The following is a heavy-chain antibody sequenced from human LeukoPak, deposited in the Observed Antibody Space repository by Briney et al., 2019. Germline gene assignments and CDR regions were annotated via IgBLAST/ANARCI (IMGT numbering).Heavy chain of an antibody. CDR2: ISAYNGNT. J-gene: IGHJ5*02. CDR1: GYTFTSYG. V-gene: IGHV1-18*01. D-gene: IGHD3-22*01. Sequence: ASVKVSCTASGYTFTSYGISWVRQAPGQGLEWMGWISAYNGNTNYAQKLQGRVTMTTDTSTSTAYMELRSLRSDDTAVYYCARDSEWYYYDSSAQSPDWFDPWGQGTLVTVSS. CDR3: ARDSEWYYYDSSAQSPDWFDP.